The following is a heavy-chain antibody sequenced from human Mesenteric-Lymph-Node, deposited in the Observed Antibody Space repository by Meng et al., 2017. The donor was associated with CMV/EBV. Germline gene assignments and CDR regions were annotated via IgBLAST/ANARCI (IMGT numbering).Heavy chain of an antibody. J-gene: IGHJ5*01. CDR2: ISSSSSHI. CDR1: GFTFRRYA. D-gene: IGHD2-21*01. V-gene: IGHV3-21*01. CDR3: ARDEGGYSHWFDS. Sequence: CVASGFTFRRYAMNWVRQAPGKGLGWVSYISSSSSHIYYADSVKGRFTVSRDNPKNSLYLEMNSLRVEDTAVYYCARDEGGYSHWFDSWGQGTLVTVSS.